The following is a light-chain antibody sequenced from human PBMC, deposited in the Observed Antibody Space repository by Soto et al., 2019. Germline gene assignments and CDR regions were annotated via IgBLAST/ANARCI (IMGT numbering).Light chain of an antibody. V-gene: IGKV1-5*01. J-gene: IGKJ4*01. Sequence: DIQMTQSPSTLAASVGDRVTITCRASESISRWLAWHQQKPGKAPNLLIYDASTLESGVPSRFSGSGSGTEFTLTISSLQPDDFATYYCQQYKSYPYTFGGGTEVEIK. CDR3: QQYKSYPYT. CDR2: DAS. CDR1: ESISRW.